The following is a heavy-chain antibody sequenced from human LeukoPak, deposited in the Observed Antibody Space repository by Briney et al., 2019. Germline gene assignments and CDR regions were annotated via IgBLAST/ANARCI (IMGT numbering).Heavy chain of an antibody. Sequence: SETLSLTCTVSGGSISSGGYYWSWIRQPPGKGLEWIGYIYHSGSTYYNPSLKSRVTISVDRSKNQFSLKLSSVTAADTAVYYCARDRSNNQLLLNDAFDMWGQGTMVTVSS. J-gene: IGHJ3*02. CDR3: ARDRSNNQLLLNDAFDM. D-gene: IGHD2-2*01. V-gene: IGHV4-30-2*01. CDR1: GGSISSGGYY. CDR2: IYHSGST.